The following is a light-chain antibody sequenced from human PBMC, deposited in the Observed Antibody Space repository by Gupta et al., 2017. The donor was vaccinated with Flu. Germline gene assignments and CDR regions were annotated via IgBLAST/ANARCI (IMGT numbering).Light chain of an antibody. Sequence: QSAPPQPRSVSGSPGQSVTISCTGSSSAFSAYDRVSWYQQPTRKPHMLFVYDVMKWPAGVPGRFSGSKSGNTASLTISGLQAEDAADYYCCSYAGGGTWVFGTGTELTVL. J-gene: IGLJ1*01. V-gene: IGLV2-11*01. CDR1: SSAFSAYDR. CDR3: CSYAGGGTWV. CDR2: DVM.